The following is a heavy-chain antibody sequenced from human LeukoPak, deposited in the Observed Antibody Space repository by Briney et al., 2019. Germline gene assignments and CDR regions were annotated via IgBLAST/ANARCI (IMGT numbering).Heavy chain of an antibody. J-gene: IGHJ4*02. V-gene: IGHV1-18*01. CDR3: ARSYGTRPSDY. CDR1: GYTFTSYG. CDR2: ISAYNGNT. D-gene: IGHD4-17*01. Sequence: ASVTVSCTASGYTFTSYGSSWVRQAPGQGLEWMGWISAYNGNTNYAQKLQGRVTMTTDTSTSTAYMELRSLRSDDTAVYYCARSYGTRPSDYWGQGTLVTVSS.